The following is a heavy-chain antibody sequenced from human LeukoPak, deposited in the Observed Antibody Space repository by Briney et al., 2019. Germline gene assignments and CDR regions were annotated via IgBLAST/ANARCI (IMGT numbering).Heavy chain of an antibody. Sequence: PGRSLRLSCAASGFTFSSYGMHWVRQAPGKGLEWVSYISSSGSTIYYADSVKGRFTISRDNAKNSLYLQMNSLRAEDTAVYYCAKDEEMATMGYWGQGTLVTVSS. D-gene: IGHD5-24*01. V-gene: IGHV3-48*04. CDR1: GFTFSSYG. CDR2: ISSSGSTI. CDR3: AKDEEMATMGY. J-gene: IGHJ4*02.